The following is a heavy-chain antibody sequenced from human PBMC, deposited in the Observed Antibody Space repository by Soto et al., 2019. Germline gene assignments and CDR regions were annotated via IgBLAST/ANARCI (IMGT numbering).Heavy chain of an antibody. CDR2: ISSSSSYI. J-gene: IGHJ4*02. V-gene: IGHV3-21*01. CDR1: GFTFSSYS. D-gene: IGHD3-10*01. Sequence: GGSLRLSCAASGFTFSSYSMNWVRQAPGKGLEWVSSISSSSSYIYYADSVKGRFTISRDNAKNSLYLQMNSLRAEDTAVYYCAADPPSGGYYFDYWGQGTLVTVSS. CDR3: AADPPSGGYYFDY.